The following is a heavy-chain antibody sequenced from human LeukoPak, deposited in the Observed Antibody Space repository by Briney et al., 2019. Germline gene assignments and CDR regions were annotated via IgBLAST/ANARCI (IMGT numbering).Heavy chain of an antibody. V-gene: IGHV3-30*02. CDR1: GFTFSSYS. CDR3: AKDPRPGYSSSWLNWFDP. CDR2: IRYDGSNK. J-gene: IGHJ5*02. D-gene: IGHD6-13*01. Sequence: GGSLRLSCAASGFTFSSYSMNWVRQAPGKGLEWVAFIRYDGSNKYYADSVKGRFTISRDNSKNALYLQMNSLRAEDTAVYYCAKDPRPGYSSSWLNWFDPWGQGTLVTVSS.